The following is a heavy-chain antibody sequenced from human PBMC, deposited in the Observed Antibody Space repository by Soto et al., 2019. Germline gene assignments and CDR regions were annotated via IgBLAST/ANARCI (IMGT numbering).Heavy chain of an antibody. CDR2: IFFSGNT. D-gene: IGHD4-17*01. Sequence: QVQLQESGPGLLKPSQTLSLTCTVSGGSILNGGHYWTWIRQHPGKGLEWIGRIFFSGNTHYNTALKSRLTFSLDTAKNQFSLKLSSVTAADTAIYYCARDNYGSMLDFWGPGTQVTVS. CDR1: GGSILNGGHY. V-gene: IGHV4-31*03. CDR3: ARDNYGSMLDF. J-gene: IGHJ4*02.